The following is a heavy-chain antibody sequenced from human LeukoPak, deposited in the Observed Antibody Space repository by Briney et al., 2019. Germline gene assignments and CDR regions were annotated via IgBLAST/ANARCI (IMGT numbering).Heavy chain of an antibody. CDR2: ISGSGGST. CDR3: AKDPQSYYDSSGYSI. V-gene: IGHV3-23*01. CDR1: GFTFSSYA. Sequence: GGSLRLSCAASGFTFSSYAMSWVRQAPGKGLEWVSAISGSGGSTYYADSVKGRFTFSRDNSKNTLYLQMNSLRAEDTAVYYCAKDPQSYYDSSGYSIWGQGTMVTVSS. J-gene: IGHJ3*02. D-gene: IGHD3-22*01.